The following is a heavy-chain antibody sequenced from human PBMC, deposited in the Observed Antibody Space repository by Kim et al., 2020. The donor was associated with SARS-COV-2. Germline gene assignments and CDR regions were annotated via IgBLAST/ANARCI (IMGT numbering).Heavy chain of an antibody. CDR2: ISSSGSTI. Sequence: GGSLRLSCAASGFTFSDYYMSWIRQAPGKGLEWVSYISSSGSTIYYADSVKGRFTISRDNAKNSLYLQMNSLRAEDTAVYYCARVRRVIAAAANYWYFDLWGRGTLVTVSS. CDR1: GFTFSDYY. D-gene: IGHD6-13*01. J-gene: IGHJ2*01. CDR3: ARVRRVIAAAANYWYFDL. V-gene: IGHV3-11*01.